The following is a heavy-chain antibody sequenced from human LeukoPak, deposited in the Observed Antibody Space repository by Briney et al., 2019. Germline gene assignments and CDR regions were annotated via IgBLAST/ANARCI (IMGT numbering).Heavy chain of an antibody. CDR3: ARVPYSSGWATFDY. CDR2: IYYSGST. CDR1: GGSISSGGYY. V-gene: IGHV4-31*03. D-gene: IGHD6-19*01. Sequence: PSQTLCLTCTVSGGSISSGGYYWSWIRQHPGKGLEWIGYIYYSGSTYYNPSLKSRVTISVDTSKNQFSLKLSSVTAADTAVYYCARVPYSSGWATFDYWGQGTLVTVSS. J-gene: IGHJ4*02.